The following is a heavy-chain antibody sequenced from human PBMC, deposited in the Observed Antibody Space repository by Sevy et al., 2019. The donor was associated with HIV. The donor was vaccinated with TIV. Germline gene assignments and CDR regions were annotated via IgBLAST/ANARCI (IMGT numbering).Heavy chain of an antibody. CDR1: GGSISIGDYY. CDR3: ARGQGDGDRSTPPFDY. Sequence: SETLSLTCTVSGGSISIGDYYWSWIRQPPGKGLEWIGYVYHSGATHYNPSLRSPVTMSIDTSKNQFSLKLSSVTAADTAMYYCARGQGDGDRSTPPFDYWGLGTLVTVSS. CDR2: VYHSGAT. J-gene: IGHJ4*02. V-gene: IGHV4-30-4*01. D-gene: IGHD4-17*01.